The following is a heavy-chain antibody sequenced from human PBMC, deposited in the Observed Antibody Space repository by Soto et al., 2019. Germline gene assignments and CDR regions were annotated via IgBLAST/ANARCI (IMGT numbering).Heavy chain of an antibody. D-gene: IGHD6-19*01. V-gene: IGHV1-46*01. CDR1: GYTFTSCY. CDR3: SRDGRSSYSSGWYYFDS. Sequence: ASVKVSCKASGYTFTSCYMHWLRQAPGQGLAWMGIINASGGSTSYAQKFQGRVTMTKDTSTSTVYMELSILRSQGTAVHYCSRDGRSSYSSGWYYFDSWGQGTLVTVSS. J-gene: IGHJ4*02. CDR2: INASGGST.